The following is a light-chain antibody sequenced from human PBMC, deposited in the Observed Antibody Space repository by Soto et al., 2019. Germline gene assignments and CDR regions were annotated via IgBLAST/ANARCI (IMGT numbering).Light chain of an antibody. CDR3: QQLGSYPIT. J-gene: IGKJ5*01. CDR1: QGISSY. Sequence: IKMTQSPSSLSASVGDRVTITCRASQGISSYLAWYQQEPGKAPKLMIYAASTLQSGVPSRFSGSGSGTDFTLTISSLQPEDFATYYCQQLGSYPITFGQGTRLEIK. V-gene: IGKV1-9*01. CDR2: AAS.